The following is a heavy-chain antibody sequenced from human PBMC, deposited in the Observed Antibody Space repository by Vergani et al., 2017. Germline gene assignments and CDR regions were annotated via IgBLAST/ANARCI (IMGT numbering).Heavy chain of an antibody. V-gene: IGHV3-23*01. D-gene: IGHD5-12*01. Sequence: EVQLLESGGDLVQPGGSLRLSCAASGFTFNHYAMNWVRQAPGKGLEWFSGISGSGGSTYYAGSVKGRFTISRDSSKNTLSLQMNSLSAGDTAVYYCAKANPRNSGYDYLYYYHAMDVWGQGTTVTVSS. J-gene: IGHJ6*02. CDR3: AKANPRNSGYDYLYYYHAMDV. CDR2: ISGSGGST. CDR1: GFTFNHYA.